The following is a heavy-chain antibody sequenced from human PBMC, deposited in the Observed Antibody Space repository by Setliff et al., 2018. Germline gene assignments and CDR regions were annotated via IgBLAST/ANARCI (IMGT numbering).Heavy chain of an antibody. J-gene: IGHJ6*03. CDR2: IRPDGSNK. D-gene: IGHD2-21*02. CDR3: AKCGGDHCCPLNYYQYMDV. V-gene: IGHV3-30*02. CDR1: GFTFSGYG. Sequence: GGSLRLSCAASGFTFSGYGIHWVRQAPGKGLEWVAFIRPDGSNKYYADFVKGRFTISRDKAHHSLFLQMNSLRAEDTAVYYCAKCGGDHCCPLNYYQYMDVWGKGTTVTVSS.